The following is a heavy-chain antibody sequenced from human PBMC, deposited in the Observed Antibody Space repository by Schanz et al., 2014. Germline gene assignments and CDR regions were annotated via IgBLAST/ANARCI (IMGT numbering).Heavy chain of an antibody. J-gene: IGHJ6*03. CDR1: GGPFSGYF. CDR3: ARGAGGGSGTYYGAYYNYYYMDV. D-gene: IGHD3-10*01. V-gene: IGHV4-34*10. CDR2: IHHSGSI. Sequence: QLELQESGPGLVKPSETLSLTCTVYGGPFSGYFWSWIRQSPGKGLQWIGEIHHSGSIIYNPSLKGRVTISVYKANNEFSLKLSSVTAADTAVYYCARGAGGGSGTYYGAYYNYYYMDVWGKGTTVTVS.